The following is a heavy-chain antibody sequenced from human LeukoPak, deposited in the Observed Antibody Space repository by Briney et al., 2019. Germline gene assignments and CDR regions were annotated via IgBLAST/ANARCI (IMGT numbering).Heavy chain of an antibody. CDR1: GFTFSSYA. CDR2: ISGSGGST. CDR3: ARGGYYDFWSGYYNNYYYYMDV. Sequence: GGSLRLSCAASGFTFSSYAMSWVRQAPGKGLEWVSAISGSGGSTYYADSVKGRFTISRDNSKNTLYLQMNSLRAEDTAAYYCARGGYYDFWSGYYNNYYYYMDVWGKGTTVTVSS. V-gene: IGHV3-23*01. D-gene: IGHD3-3*01. J-gene: IGHJ6*03.